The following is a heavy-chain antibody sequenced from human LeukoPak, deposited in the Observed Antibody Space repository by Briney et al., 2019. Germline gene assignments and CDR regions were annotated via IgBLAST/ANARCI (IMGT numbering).Heavy chain of an antibody. CDR2: INPNTGVT. CDR3: ARGDYGRGDP. J-gene: IGHJ5*02. V-gene: IGHV1-2*06. CDR1: GYTFTAYY. Sequence: ASVKVSCKASGYTFTAYYVHWVRQAPGQGLEWMGLINPNTGVTKFAQKFHGRVTISRDTSSSTAYMELNRLTPDDTAVYYCARGDYGRGDPWGQGSLVTVSA. D-gene: IGHD4-17*01.